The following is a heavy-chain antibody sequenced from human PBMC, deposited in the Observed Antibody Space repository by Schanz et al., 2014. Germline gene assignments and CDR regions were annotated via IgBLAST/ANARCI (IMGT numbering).Heavy chain of an antibody. J-gene: IGHJ6*02. CDR1: GFTFSSYG. CDR3: ARDTSYGMDV. Sequence: QVQLVESGGGVVQPGRSLRLSCAASGFTFSSYGMHWVRQAPGKGLEWVSSISHSGGSKYYADSVKGRFTISRDNAKISLYLQMNSLRVEDTAVYYCARDTSYGMDVWGQGTTVTVSS. V-gene: IGHV3-NL1*01. CDR2: ISHSGGSK. D-gene: IGHD5-18*01.